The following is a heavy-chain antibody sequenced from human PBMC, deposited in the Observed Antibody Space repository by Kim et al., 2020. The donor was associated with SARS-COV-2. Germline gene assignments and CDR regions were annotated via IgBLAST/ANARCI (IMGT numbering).Heavy chain of an antibody. V-gene: IGHV4-39*01. CDR2: IYFDGTT. CDR3: TGRRYYYDSSALDS. Sequence: SETLSLTCDVSGGIITSSSSYYWGWIRQPPGKGLQWIGSIYFDGTTYYNPSLKSRVTISVDTSKNQFSLKLSSVTAADTAVYYCTGRRYYYDSSALDSWG. J-gene: IGHJ5*01. CDR1: GGIITSSSSYY. D-gene: IGHD3-22*01.